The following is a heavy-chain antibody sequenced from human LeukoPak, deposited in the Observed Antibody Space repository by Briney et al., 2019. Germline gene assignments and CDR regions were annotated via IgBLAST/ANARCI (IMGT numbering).Heavy chain of an antibody. J-gene: IGHJ5*02. CDR3: ARHSVPTYYYGSGSYYENWFDP. CDR2: IYASGSI. D-gene: IGHD3-10*01. CDR1: GGSISSYY. Sequence: SETLSLTCTVSGGSISSYYWSWIRQPAGKGLEWIGRIYASGSINYNPSLKSRVTMSVDTSKNQLSLKLTSVTAADTAVYYCARHSVPTYYYGSGSYYENWFDPWGQGTLVTVSS. V-gene: IGHV4-4*07.